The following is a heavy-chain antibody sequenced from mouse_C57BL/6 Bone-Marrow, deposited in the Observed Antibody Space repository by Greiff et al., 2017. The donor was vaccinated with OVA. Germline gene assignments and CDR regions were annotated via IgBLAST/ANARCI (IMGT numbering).Heavy chain of an antibody. Sequence: QVQLQQPGAELVKPGASVKMSCKASGFTFTSYWITWVIQRPGQGLEWIGDFYPGSGSTNYNEKFKSKATLTVDTSSSTAYMQLSSLQSEDSAVYYRARKGYYEYFDVWGTGTTVTVSS. D-gene: IGHD2-4*01. J-gene: IGHJ1*03. CDR2: FYPGSGST. V-gene: IGHV1-55*01. CDR3: ARKGYYEYFDV. CDR1: GFTFTSYW.